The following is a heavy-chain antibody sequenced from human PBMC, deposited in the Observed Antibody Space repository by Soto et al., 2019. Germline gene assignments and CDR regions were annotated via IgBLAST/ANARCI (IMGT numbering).Heavy chain of an antibody. J-gene: IGHJ6*03. Sequence: GGSLRLSCAASGFTFSDYYMSWIRQAPGKGLEWVSYISSSGSTIYYADSVKGRFTISRDNAKNSLYLQMNSLRAEDTAVYYCARDGDSPYYYYYYMDVWGKGTTVTVSS. D-gene: IGHD4-17*01. CDR2: ISSSGSTI. CDR1: GFTFSDYY. CDR3: ARDGDSPYYYYYYMDV. V-gene: IGHV3-11*01.